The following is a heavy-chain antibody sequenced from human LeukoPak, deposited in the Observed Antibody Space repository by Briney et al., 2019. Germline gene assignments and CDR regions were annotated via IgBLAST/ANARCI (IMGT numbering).Heavy chain of an antibody. J-gene: IGHJ5*02. V-gene: IGHV1-24*01. CDR3: ATIRMATKWFDP. Sequence: ASVKVSCKVSGYTLTELSMHWVRQAPGKGLEWMGGFDPEDGETIYAQKFQGRVTMTEDTSTDTAYMELSSLRSEDTAVYYCATIRMATKWFDPWGQGTLVTVSS. CDR1: GYTLTELS. CDR2: FDPEDGET. D-gene: IGHD2-8*01.